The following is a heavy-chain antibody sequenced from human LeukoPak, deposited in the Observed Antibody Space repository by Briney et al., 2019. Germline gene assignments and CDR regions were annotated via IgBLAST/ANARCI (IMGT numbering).Heavy chain of an antibody. Sequence: SETLSLTCTVSGGSISSYYWSWIRQPPGKGLEWIGYIYYSGGTNYNPPLKSRVTISVDTSKKQFSLKLSSVTAADTAVYYCAGGSITMVRGVYYYYGMDVWGQGTTVTVSS. D-gene: IGHD3-10*01. CDR1: GGSISSYY. J-gene: IGHJ6*02. V-gene: IGHV4-59*12. CDR3: AGGSITMVRGVYYYYGMDV. CDR2: IYYSGGT.